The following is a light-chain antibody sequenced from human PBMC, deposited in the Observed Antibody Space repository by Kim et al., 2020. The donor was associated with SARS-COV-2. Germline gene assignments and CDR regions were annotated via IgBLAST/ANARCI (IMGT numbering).Light chain of an antibody. CDR2: YDS. CDR3: QVWDSSSDHVV. V-gene: IGLV3-21*04. CDR1: NIGSKS. J-gene: IGLJ2*01. Sequence: APGKPSRITWGRNNIGSKSVHWYQKKPGQAPVLVIYYDSDRPSGIPERFSGSNSGNTATLTISRVEAGDEADYYCQVWDSSSDHVVFGGGTQLTVL.